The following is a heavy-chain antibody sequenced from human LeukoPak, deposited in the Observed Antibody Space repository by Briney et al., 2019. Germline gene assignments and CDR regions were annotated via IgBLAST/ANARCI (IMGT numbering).Heavy chain of an antibody. CDR3: ARDPGYMDV. J-gene: IGHJ6*03. V-gene: IGHV4-61*02. Sequence: SQTLSLTCSVSVGSISSGSYYWSWIRQPAGKGLEWIGRIYTSGSTNYNPSLKSRVTISVDTSKNQFSLKLSSVTAADTAVYYCARDPGYMDVWGKGTTVTVSS. CDR1: VGSISSGSYY. CDR2: IYTSGST.